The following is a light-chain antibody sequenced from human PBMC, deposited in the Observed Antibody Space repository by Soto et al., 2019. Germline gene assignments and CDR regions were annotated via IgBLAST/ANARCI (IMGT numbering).Light chain of an antibody. Sequence: QSALTQPRSVSGSPGQPVTISCTGTSSDVGGYNYVSWYQQHPGKAPKLMIYDVSKRPSGVPDRFSGSKSGNTASLTISGLQAGDEADYYCCSYAGSYTYVFGTGTKVTVL. J-gene: IGLJ1*01. CDR3: CSYAGSYTYV. V-gene: IGLV2-11*01. CDR1: SSDVGGYNY. CDR2: DVS.